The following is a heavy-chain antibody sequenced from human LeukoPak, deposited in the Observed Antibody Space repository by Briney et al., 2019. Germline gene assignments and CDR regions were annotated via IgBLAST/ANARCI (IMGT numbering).Heavy chain of an antibody. Sequence: GGSLRLSRAASGFTFSSYAMSWVRQAPGKGLAWVSAISGSGGSTYYADSVKGRFTISRDNSKNTLYLQMNSLRAEDTAVYYCALHKAASIAAEIDYWGQGTLVTVSS. V-gene: IGHV3-23*01. J-gene: IGHJ4*02. CDR1: GFTFSSYA. CDR2: ISGSGGST. CDR3: ALHKAASIAAEIDY. D-gene: IGHD6-13*01.